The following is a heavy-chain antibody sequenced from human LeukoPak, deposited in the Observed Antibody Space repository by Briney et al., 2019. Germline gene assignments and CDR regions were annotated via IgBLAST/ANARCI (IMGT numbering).Heavy chain of an antibody. Sequence: SETLSLTCAVYGGSFSYYYWSWIRQPPGKTLEWIGEINHSGSTNYNPSLKSRVTISVDTSKNQFSLKLSSVTAADTAVYYCARESWDIEGYNWFDPWGQGTLVTVSS. CDR1: GGSFSYYY. D-gene: IGHD2-15*01. V-gene: IGHV4-34*01. CDR3: ARESWDIEGYNWFDP. J-gene: IGHJ5*02. CDR2: INHSGST.